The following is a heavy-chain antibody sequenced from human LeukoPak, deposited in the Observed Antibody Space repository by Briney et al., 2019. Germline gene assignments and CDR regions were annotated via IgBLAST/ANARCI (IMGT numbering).Heavy chain of an antibody. D-gene: IGHD3-22*01. CDR2: INPNSGGT. V-gene: IGHV1-2*02. CDR3: ARGLSGSSGYYLRPYYYYMDV. Sequence: ASVKVSCKASGYTFTGYYMHWVRQAPGQGLGWMGWINPNSGGTNYAQKFQGRVTITRNTSISTAYMELSSLRSEDTAVYYCARGLSGSSGYYLRPYYYYMDVWGKGTTVTVSS. J-gene: IGHJ6*03. CDR1: GYTFTGYY.